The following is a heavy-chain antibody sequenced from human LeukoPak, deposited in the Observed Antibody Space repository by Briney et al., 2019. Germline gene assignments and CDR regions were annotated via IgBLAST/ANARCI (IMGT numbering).Heavy chain of an antibody. CDR1: GYTFTSYD. V-gene: IGHV1-8*01. CDR3: ARLDFWSGYSNWFDP. CDR2: MSPNSGHT. Sequence: GASVKVSCKASGYTFTSYDINWVRQASGQGLEWMGWMSPNSGHTGYAQKFQGRVTFTRNTSINTAYMELSSLISEDTAVYYCARLDFWSGYSNWFDPWGQGTLVTVSS. D-gene: IGHD3-3*01. J-gene: IGHJ5*02.